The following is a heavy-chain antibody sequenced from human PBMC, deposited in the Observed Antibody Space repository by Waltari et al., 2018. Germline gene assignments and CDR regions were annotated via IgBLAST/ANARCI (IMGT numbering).Heavy chain of an antibody. V-gene: IGHV3-30*02. CDR1: GFTFSSYG. Sequence: QVQLVESGGGVVQPGGSLRLSCAASGFTFSSYGLHWVRQAPGKGLEWVAFIRYDGSNKYYADSVKGRFTISRDNSKNTLYLQMNSLRAEDTAVYYCANQVRVVVPAVGYWGQGTLVTVSS. J-gene: IGHJ4*02. CDR2: IRYDGSNK. D-gene: IGHD2-2*01. CDR3: ANQVRVVVPAVGY.